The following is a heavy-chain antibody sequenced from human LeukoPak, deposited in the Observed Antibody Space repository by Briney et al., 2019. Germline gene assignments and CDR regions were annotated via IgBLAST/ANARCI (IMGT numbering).Heavy chain of an antibody. CDR3: ARDLHSSSWYNDY. D-gene: IGHD6-13*01. V-gene: IGHV3-21*01. CDR1: GFTFSSYS. CDR2: ISSSSSYI. Sequence: GGSLRLSCAASGFTFSSYSMNWVRQAPGKGLEWVSSISSSSSYIYYADSVEGRFTISRDNAKNSLYLQMNSLRAEDTAVYYCARDLHSSSWYNDYWGQGTLVTVSS. J-gene: IGHJ4*02.